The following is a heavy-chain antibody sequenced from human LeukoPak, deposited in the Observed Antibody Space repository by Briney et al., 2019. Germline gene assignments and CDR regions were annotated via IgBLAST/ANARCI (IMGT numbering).Heavy chain of an antibody. CDR3: ARVAVAVKGAHNWFDP. J-gene: IGHJ5*02. Sequence: GESLKISCKGSGYSFTSYWIGWVRQMPGKGLEWMGIIYPGDSDTRYSPSFQGQVTISADKSISTAYLQWSSLKASDTAMYYCARVAVAVKGAHNWFDPWGQGTLVTVSS. D-gene: IGHD6-19*01. CDR1: GYSFTSYW. CDR2: IYPGDSDT. V-gene: IGHV5-51*01.